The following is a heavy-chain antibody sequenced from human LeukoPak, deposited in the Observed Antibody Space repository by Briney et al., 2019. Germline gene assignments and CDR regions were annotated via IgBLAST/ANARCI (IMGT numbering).Heavy chain of an antibody. CDR3: TTDRGVPGDV. D-gene: IGHD2-2*01. CDR1: GFTFSNVW. CDR2: IKSKADGGTT. Sequence: GGSLRLSCAASGFTFSNVWMGWVRQGPGKGLEWVGRIKSKADGGTTDYAAPVKGRFTISRDDSKTTLYLQMNSLKTEDTAVYYCTTDRGVPGDVWGQGTTVTVSS. J-gene: IGHJ6*02. V-gene: IGHV3-15*01.